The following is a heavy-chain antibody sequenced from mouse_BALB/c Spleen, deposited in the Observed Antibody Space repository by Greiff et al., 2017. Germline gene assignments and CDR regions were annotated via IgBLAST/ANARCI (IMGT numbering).Heavy chain of an antibody. D-gene: IGHD2-14*01. CDR2: INPYNDGT. V-gene: IGHV1-14*01. CDR1: GYTFTSYV. Sequence: VQLKQSGPELVKPGASVKMSCKASGYTFTSYVMHWVKQKPGQGLEWIGYINPYNDGTKYNEKFKGKATLTSDKSSSTAYMELSSLTSEDSAVYYCARGYDENWYFDVWGAGTTVTVSS. CDR3: ARGYDENWYFDV. J-gene: IGHJ1*01.